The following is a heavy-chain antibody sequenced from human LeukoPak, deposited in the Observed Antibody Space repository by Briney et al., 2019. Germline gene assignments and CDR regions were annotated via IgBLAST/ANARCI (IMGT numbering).Heavy chain of an antibody. Sequence: SEALSLTCTVSGDSISSSSYYWGWIREPPGKGLVWIGSFYFSGSAYYNPSLESRITVSVDTSKNQFSLKLTSVTAADTAVYYCARQHEILTGYAFDIWGHGTMVTVSS. J-gene: IGHJ3*02. CDR2: FYFSGSA. CDR3: ARQHEILTGYAFDI. V-gene: IGHV4-39*01. D-gene: IGHD3-9*01. CDR1: GDSISSSSYY.